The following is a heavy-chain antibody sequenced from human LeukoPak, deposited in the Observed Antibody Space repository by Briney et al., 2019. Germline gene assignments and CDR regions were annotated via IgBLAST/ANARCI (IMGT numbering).Heavy chain of an antibody. J-gene: IGHJ4*02. Sequence: PGGSLRLSCAVSGITLSNCGMSWVRQAPGKGLEWVAGISDSGGNTKYADSVKGRFTISRDNPKNTLYLHMNSLRAEDTAVYFCAKRGVVIRVILVGFHKEAYYFDSWGQGALVTVSS. CDR2: ISDSGGNT. D-gene: IGHD3-22*01. CDR1: GITLSNCG. V-gene: IGHV3-23*01. CDR3: AKRGVVIRVILVGFHKEAYYFDS.